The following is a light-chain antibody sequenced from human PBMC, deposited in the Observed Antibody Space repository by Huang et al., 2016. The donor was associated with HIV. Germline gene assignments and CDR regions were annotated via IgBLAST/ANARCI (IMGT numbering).Light chain of an antibody. Sequence: DIQMTQSPSSLSASVGDRVTITCRASQDISNYFVWFQQKPGKAPKDLIYAASTLQTVVPSRFSGLGSGTDFTLTINSLQPEDFATYYCQHYKTYPLTFGQGTKLEIK. V-gene: IGKV1-16*01. J-gene: IGKJ2*01. CDR3: QHYKTYPLT. CDR2: AAS. CDR1: QDISNY.